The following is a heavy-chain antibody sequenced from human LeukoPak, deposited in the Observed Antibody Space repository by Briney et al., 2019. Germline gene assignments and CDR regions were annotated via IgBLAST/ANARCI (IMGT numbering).Heavy chain of an antibody. J-gene: IGHJ1*01. Sequence: GGSLRLSCAASGFTFSTYGIHWVRQAPGKGLEWVSSISTSSSYIYYADSVKGRFTISRDNAKKSLYLQMNSLRAGDTAVYYCARDGGDYYDSSGYPFHHWGQGTLVTVSS. CDR1: GFTFSTYG. CDR2: ISTSSSYI. CDR3: ARDGGDYYDSSGYPFHH. D-gene: IGHD3-22*01. V-gene: IGHV3-21*01.